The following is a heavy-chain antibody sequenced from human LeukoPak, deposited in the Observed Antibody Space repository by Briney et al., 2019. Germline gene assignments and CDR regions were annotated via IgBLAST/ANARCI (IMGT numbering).Heavy chain of an antibody. D-gene: IGHD2-2*01. V-gene: IGHV4-59*08. CDR2: IYHSGST. CDR1: GGSISSYY. Sequence: SETLSLTCTVSGGSISSYYWSWIRQPPGKGLEWIGYIYHSGSTNYNPSLKSRVTISVDTSKNQFSLKLSSVTAADTAVYYCARLGRACSSTSCYAIDYWGQGTLVTVSS. CDR3: ARLGRACSSTSCYAIDY. J-gene: IGHJ4*02.